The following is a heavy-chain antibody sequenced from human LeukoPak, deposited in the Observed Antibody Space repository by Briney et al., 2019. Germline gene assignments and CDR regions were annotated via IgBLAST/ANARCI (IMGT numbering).Heavy chain of an antibody. CDR2: IYYRGST. CDR3: ARTYSSGWYPFSGMDV. D-gene: IGHD6-19*01. J-gene: IGHJ6*02. V-gene: IGHV4-59*01. CDR1: GGSISSDY. Sequence: SETLSLTCTVSGGSISSDYWSWIRQPPGKGLERIGYIYYRGSTNYNPSLKSRVTISVDTSKNQFSLKLSSVTAADTAVYYCARTYSSGWYPFSGMDVWGQGTTVIVSS.